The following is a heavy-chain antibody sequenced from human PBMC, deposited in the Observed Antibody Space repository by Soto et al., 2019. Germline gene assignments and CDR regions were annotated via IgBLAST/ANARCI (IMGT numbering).Heavy chain of an antibody. CDR3: AKGKSENGVDWLDP. V-gene: IGHV3-23*01. CDR2: VRGTSYGA. J-gene: IGHJ5*02. CDR1: GFRFENYA. Sequence: GGSLRLSGAASGFRFENYAIIWVRQAPGRGLEWVATVRGTSYGAYFADSVRGRFIISRDNSKNTMSLQLNSVTDDDTAIYYCAKGKSENGVDWLDPWGPGTLVTVSS. D-gene: IGHD2-8*01.